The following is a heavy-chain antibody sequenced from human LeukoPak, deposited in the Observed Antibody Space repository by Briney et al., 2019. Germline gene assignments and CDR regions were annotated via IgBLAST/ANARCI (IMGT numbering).Heavy chain of an antibody. J-gene: IGHJ4*02. CDR3: ARELVSVPAAPFDY. V-gene: IGHV4-4*07. Sequence: SETLSLTCTVSGGSISSYYWSWIRQPAGKGLEWIGRIYTSGSTNYNPSLKSRVTMSVDTSKNQFSLKLSSVTAADTAVYYCARELVSVPAAPFDYWGQGTLVTVSS. CDR1: GGSISSYY. D-gene: IGHD2-2*01. CDR2: IYTSGST.